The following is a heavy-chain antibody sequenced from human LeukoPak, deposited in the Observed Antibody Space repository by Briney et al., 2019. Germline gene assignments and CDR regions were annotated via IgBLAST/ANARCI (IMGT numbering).Heavy chain of an antibody. CDR2: INHSGST. V-gene: IGHV4-34*01. CDR3: AREAYDSSGYYYGAGYMDV. J-gene: IGHJ6*03. CDR1: GGSFSGYS. D-gene: IGHD3-22*01. Sequence: PSETLSLTCAVYGGSFSGYSWSWIRQPPGKGLEWIGEINHSGSTKYNPSLKSRVTISVDKSKNPFSLKLSSVTAADTAVYYCAREAYDSSGYYYGAGYMDVWGKGTTVTVSS.